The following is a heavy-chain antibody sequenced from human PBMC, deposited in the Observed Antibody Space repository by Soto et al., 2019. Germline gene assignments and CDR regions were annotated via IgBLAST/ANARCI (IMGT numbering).Heavy chain of an antibody. D-gene: IGHD3-3*01. V-gene: IGHV3-9*01. Sequence: EVQLVESGGGLVQPGRSLRLSCAASGFTFDDYAMHWVRQAPGKGLEWVSGISWNSGSIGYADSVKGRFTISRDNAKNSLYLQMNSLRAEDTALYYCATDIYPLIRFLEWFSVDYWGQGTLVTVSS. J-gene: IGHJ4*02. CDR1: GFTFDDYA. CDR3: ATDIYPLIRFLEWFSVDY. CDR2: ISWNSGSI.